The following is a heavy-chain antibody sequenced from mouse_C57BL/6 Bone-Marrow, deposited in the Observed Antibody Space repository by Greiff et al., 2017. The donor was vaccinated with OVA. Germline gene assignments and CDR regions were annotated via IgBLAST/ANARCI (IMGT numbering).Heavy chain of an antibody. Sequence: EVQLQQSGGGLVKPGGSLKLSCAASGFTFSDYGMHWVRQAPEKGLEWVAYISSGSSTIYYADTVKGRFTISRDNAKNTLFLQMTSLRSEDTAMYYCAKNPSWYFDVWGTGTTVTVSS. V-gene: IGHV5-17*01. CDR2: ISSGSSTI. J-gene: IGHJ1*03. CDR3: AKNPSWYFDV. CDR1: GFTFSDYG.